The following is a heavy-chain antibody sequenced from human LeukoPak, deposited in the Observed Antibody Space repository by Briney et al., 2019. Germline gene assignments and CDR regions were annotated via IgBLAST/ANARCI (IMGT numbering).Heavy chain of an antibody. CDR1: GFTFSTYS. D-gene: IGHD6-19*01. CDR2: ISSSSSYI. CDR3: ASEVLYSSGWYVDY. J-gene: IGHJ4*02. V-gene: IGHV3-21*01. Sequence: GGSLRLSCEASGFTFSTYSMNWVRQAPGQGLEWVSSISSSSSYIYYADSVKGRFTISRDNAKNSLYLQMNSPRAEDTAVYYCASEVLYSSGWYVDYWGQGTLVTVSS.